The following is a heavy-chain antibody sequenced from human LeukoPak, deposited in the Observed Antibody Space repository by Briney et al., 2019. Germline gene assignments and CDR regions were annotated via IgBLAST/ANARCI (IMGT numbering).Heavy chain of an antibody. D-gene: IGHD3-3*01. CDR2: ISGSGGST. V-gene: IGHV3-23*01. J-gene: IGHJ6*03. CDR1: GFTFGDYA. CDR3: AKGPDLEWLFSEDYYYYMDV. Sequence: GGSLRLSCTASGFTFGDYAMSWFRQAPGKGLEWVSAISGSGGSTYYADSVKGRFTISRDNSKNTLYLQMNSLRAEDTAVYYCAKGPDLEWLFSEDYYYYMDVWGKGTTVTVSS.